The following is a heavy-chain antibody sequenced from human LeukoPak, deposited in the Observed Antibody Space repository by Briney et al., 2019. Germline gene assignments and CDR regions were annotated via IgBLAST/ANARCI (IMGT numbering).Heavy chain of an antibody. D-gene: IGHD1-26*01. CDR3: ARGTPSGTYLY. V-gene: IGHV1-18*01. CDR2: ISAYNGNT. Sequence: ASVKVSCTASGYTFTSYGISWVRQAPGQGLEWMGWISAYNGNTNYAQKFQGRVTMTTDTSTSTAYMELRSLRSDDTAMYYCARGTPSGTYLYWGQGTLVTVSS. CDR1: GYTFTSYG. J-gene: IGHJ4*02.